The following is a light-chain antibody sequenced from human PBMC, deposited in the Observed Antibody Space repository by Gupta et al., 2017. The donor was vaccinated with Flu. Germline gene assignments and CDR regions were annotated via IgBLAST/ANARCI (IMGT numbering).Light chain of an antibody. V-gene: IGKV3-20*01. CDR3: QQYGSSPWT. Sequence: EIVLTQSPGTLSLSPGERATLSCRASQSVRSNYLAWFQQKPGQAPRLLIYVASSRATGIPDRFSGSGSGTDFTLTISRLGPEDFAVYYCQQYGSSPWTFGQGTKVEIK. J-gene: IGKJ1*01. CDR1: QSVRSNY. CDR2: VAS.